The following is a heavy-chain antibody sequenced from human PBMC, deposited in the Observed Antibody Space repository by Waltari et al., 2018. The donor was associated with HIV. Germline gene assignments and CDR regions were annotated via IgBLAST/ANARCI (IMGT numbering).Heavy chain of an antibody. CDR3: ASARETMGVDFDF. V-gene: IGHV1-69*08. CDR1: GGSSTSYS. D-gene: IGHD3-10*01. J-gene: IGHJ4*02. Sequence: QVQLVKSGAEVRTPGSSVQVSCKAYGGSSTSYSIHWVRQAPGQGLEWMGRVIPMSGTAMKAQKFQARVTISADKSTTTAYMELTSLRTEDTAFYYCASARETMGVDFDFWGQGTLVTVSS. CDR2: VIPMSGTA.